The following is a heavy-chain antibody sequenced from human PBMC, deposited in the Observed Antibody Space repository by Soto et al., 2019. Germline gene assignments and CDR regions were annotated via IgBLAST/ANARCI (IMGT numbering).Heavy chain of an antibody. J-gene: IGHJ4*02. Sequence: SGPTLVNPTQTLTLTCTFSGFSLNSSGVGVGWIRQPPGKALEWLALIYWNDEMHYSPSLKSRLTITEDASKHQVVLTVTNMDTVDTATYYCAHRRFAKYSSLPADFDFWGQGILVTVPS. V-gene: IGHV2-5*01. CDR3: AHRRFAKYSSLPADFDF. D-gene: IGHD6-6*01. CDR2: IYWNDEM. CDR1: GFSLNSSGVG.